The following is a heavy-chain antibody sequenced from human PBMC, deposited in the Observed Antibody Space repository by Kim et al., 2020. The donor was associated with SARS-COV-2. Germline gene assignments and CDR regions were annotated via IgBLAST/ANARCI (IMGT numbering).Heavy chain of an antibody. CDR3: ARAGVAGGSYYFDY. V-gene: IGHV4-31*03. CDR2: IYYSGST. CDR1: GGSISSGGYY. Sequence: SETLSLTCTVSGGSISSGGYYWSWIRQHPGNGLEWIGYIYYSGSTYYNPSLKSRVTISVDTSKNQFSLKLSSVTAADTAVYYCARAGVAGGSYYFDYWGQGTLVTVSS. D-gene: IGHD6-19*01. J-gene: IGHJ4*02.